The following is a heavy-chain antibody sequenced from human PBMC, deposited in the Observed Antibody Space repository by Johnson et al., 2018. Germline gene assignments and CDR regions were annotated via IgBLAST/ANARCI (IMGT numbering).Heavy chain of an antibody. CDR2: LSFDGGNK. Sequence: QVQLVQSGGGVVQPGRSLRLSCAASGFTFSTYGMHWVRQAPGKGLAWVAVLSFDGGNKHYVDSVKGRFTISRENSKNTLYLQMNSLRAEDTAVSYCAKEAAGWQGAFDIWGQGTMVTFSS. D-gene: IGHD6-19*01. CDR3: AKEAAGWQGAFDI. CDR1: GFTFSTYG. V-gene: IGHV3-30*18. J-gene: IGHJ3*02.